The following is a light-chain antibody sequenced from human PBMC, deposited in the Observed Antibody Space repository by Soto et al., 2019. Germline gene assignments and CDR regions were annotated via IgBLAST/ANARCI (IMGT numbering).Light chain of an antibody. CDR3: SSYAGSSSFDV. V-gene: IGLV2-8*01. CDR2: GVS. J-gene: IGLJ1*01. Sequence: QPVLTQPPSASGSPVRSVTISCTGTNSDVGGYNYVSWYQQHPGKAPKLMIYGVSKRPSGVPDRFSGSKSGNTASLTVSGLQAEDEADYYCSSYAGSSSFDVFGTGTKVTVL. CDR1: NSDVGGYNY.